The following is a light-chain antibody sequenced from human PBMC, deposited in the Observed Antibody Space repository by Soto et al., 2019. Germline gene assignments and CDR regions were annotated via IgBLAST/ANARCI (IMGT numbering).Light chain of an antibody. CDR2: SNN. CDR1: SSNVGRNY. J-gene: IGLJ1*01. Sequence: QSVLTQPPSASGTPGQRVNISCSGSSSNVGRNYVYWYHQLPGTAPKLLIYSNNQRPSGVPDRFSASKSGTSASLAISGLRSEDEAEYFCAAWDDSMSGYVFGTGTKLTVL. CDR3: AAWDDSMSGYV. V-gene: IGLV1-47*02.